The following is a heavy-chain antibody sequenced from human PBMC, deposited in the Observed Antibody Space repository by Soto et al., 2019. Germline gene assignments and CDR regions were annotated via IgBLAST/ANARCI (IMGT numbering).Heavy chain of an antibody. CDR1: GGTFSIYA. CDR2: IIPISGTA. CDR3: ARSQGSSTSLEIYYYYYYGMDV. J-gene: IGHJ6*02. Sequence: QVQLVQSGAEVKKPGSSVKVSCKASGGTFSIYAISWVRQAPGQGLEWMGGIIPISGTANYAQKFQGRVTITADESTSTVYMGLSSLRSEDTAVYFCARSQGSSTSLEIYYYYYYGMDVWGQGTTVTVSS. D-gene: IGHD2-2*01. V-gene: IGHV1-69*01.